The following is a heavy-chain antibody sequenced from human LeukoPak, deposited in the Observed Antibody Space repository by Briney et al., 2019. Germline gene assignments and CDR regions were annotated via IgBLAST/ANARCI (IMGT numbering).Heavy chain of an antibody. V-gene: IGHV3-33*08. CDR3: ARAAYDSSGYLTL. Sequence: GGSLRLSCAASGFTFSSHAMNWVRQAPGKGLEWVAVIWYDGSNKYYADSVKGRFTISRDNSKNTLFLQMNILRAEDTAVYYCARAAYDSSGYLTLWGQGTLVAVSS. CDR2: IWYDGSNK. D-gene: IGHD3-22*01. J-gene: IGHJ4*02. CDR1: GFTFSSHA.